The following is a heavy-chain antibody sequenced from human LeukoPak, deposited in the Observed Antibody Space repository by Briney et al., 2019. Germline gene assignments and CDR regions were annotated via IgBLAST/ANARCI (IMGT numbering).Heavy chain of an antibody. V-gene: IGHV7-4-1*02. Sequence: ASVKVSCKASGYSFTSHALNWLRQAPGQGPEWMGWLNTNTGNLTYAQGFTGRFVFSLDTSVSTAYLQISSLKAEDTAVYYCARTFDDYYGMDVWGQGTTVTVSS. CDR1: GYSFTSHA. D-gene: IGHD3-9*01. CDR2: LNTNTGNL. CDR3: ARTFDDYYGMDV. J-gene: IGHJ6*02.